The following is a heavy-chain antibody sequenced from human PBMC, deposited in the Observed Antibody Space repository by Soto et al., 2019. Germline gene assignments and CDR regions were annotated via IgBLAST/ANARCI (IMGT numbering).Heavy chain of an antibody. J-gene: IGHJ6*02. CDR3: VRDNWSSDFDYWGMDV. D-gene: IGHD1-26*01. CDR1: GYNFKSFD. CDR2: LKPSSGEA. V-gene: IGHV1-8*02. Sequence: QVQLVQSGAEVKKPGASVKVSCKASGYNFKSFDINWVRQASGQGLEWMGWLKPSSGEAGYAEKFQGRLPMTRDTSTNTVSMELRRLTSEDTAVYYCVRDNWSSDFDYWGMDVWGHGTTVIVS.